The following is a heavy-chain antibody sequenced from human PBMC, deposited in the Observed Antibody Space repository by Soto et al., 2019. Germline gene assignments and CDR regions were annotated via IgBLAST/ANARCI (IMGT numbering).Heavy chain of an antibody. V-gene: IGHV3-21*01. Sequence: EVQLVESGGGLVKPGGSLRLSCAASGFTFSSYSMNWVRQAPGKGLEWVSSISSSSSYIYYPDSVKGRFTISRDNAKNSLYLQMNSLRAEDPAVYYCARDWDDYGDYPLDYWGQGTLVTVSS. J-gene: IGHJ4*02. CDR3: ARDWDDYGDYPLDY. CDR2: ISSSSSYI. D-gene: IGHD4-17*01. CDR1: GFTFSSYS.